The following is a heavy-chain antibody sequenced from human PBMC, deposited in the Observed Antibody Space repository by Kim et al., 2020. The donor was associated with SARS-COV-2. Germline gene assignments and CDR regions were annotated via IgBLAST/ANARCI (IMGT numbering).Heavy chain of an antibody. J-gene: IGHJ3*02. D-gene: IGHD6-19*01. CDR3: AKGYSSSGDAFDI. V-gene: IGHV3-23*03. Sequence: YADAVKGRCTISRDNSKNTLYLQRNSLRAEDTAVYYCAKGYSSSGDAFDIWGQGTMVTVSS.